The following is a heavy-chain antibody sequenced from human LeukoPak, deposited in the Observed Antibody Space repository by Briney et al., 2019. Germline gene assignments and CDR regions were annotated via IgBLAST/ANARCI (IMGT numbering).Heavy chain of an antibody. CDR2: VNQDGSEQ. CDR1: GFTSSSYW. CDR3: ARAAAAGTVYY. J-gene: IGHJ4*02. D-gene: IGHD6-13*01. Sequence: PGGSLRLSCVVSGFTSSSYWMSWVRQAPGKGLEWVANVNQDGSEQYYVDSVKGRFIISKDNAKNSLYLQMNRLRVEDTAVYYCARAAAAGTVYYWGQGTLVIVSS. V-gene: IGHV3-7*01.